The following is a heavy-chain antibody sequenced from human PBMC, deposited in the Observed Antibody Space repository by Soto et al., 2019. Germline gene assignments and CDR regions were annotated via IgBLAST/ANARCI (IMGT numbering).Heavy chain of an antibody. Sequence: SETLSLTCTGSGGTISSYYWSWIRQPPGKGLEWIGYIYNSGSTNYNPSLKSRVTISVDTSKNQFSLKLSSVTAADTAVYYCAIVYDSSGYLIDYWGQGTLVTVSS. V-gene: IGHV4-59*01. CDR3: AIVYDSSGYLIDY. CDR1: GGTISSYY. D-gene: IGHD3-22*01. CDR2: IYNSGST. J-gene: IGHJ4*01.